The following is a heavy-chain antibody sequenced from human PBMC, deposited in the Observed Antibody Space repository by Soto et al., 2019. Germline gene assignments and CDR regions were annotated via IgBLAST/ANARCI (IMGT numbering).Heavy chain of an antibody. CDR1: GFTFSSSA. D-gene: IGHD2-2*01. CDR2: IVVGTGNT. Sequence: SVKVSCKASGFTFSSSAMQWVRQARGQRLERIGWIVVGTGNTKYAQKFYEGVTIIRDIASSTFYRKLRSLRSEDTGVYYCAAIYKCSRTSSCSSHHYGMYVWG. V-gene: IGHV1-58*02. J-gene: IGHJ6*02. CDR3: AAIYKCSRTSSCSSHHYGMYV.